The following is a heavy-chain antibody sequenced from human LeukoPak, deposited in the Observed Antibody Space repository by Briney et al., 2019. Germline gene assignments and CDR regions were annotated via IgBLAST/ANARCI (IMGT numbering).Heavy chain of an antibody. CDR3: AREGRDGYAWGY. CDR2: ISSSGSTI. Sequence: GGSLRLSCAASGFTFSSYNMNWVRQAPGKGLEWVSYISSSGSTIYYADSVKGRFTISRDNAKNSLYLQMNSLRAEGTAVYYCAREGRDGYAWGYWGQGTLVTVSS. CDR1: GFTFSSYN. V-gene: IGHV3-48*04. D-gene: IGHD5-24*01. J-gene: IGHJ4*02.